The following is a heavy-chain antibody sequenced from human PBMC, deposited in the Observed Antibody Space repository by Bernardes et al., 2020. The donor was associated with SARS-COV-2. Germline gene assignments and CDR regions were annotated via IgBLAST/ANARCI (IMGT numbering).Heavy chain of an antibody. D-gene: IGHD1-26*01. CDR2: IEKDGSRI. CDR1: GFTFSTYW. CDR3: VGEFVGPRDH. Sequence: GGSLRLSCAASGFTFSTYWMHWVRQAPGKGLVWVSRIEKDGSRIDYADSVRGRFTISRDNSKNTLYLQMNSLRAEDTARYYCVGEFVGPRDHWGQGTLVTVST. J-gene: IGHJ4*02. V-gene: IGHV3-74*01.